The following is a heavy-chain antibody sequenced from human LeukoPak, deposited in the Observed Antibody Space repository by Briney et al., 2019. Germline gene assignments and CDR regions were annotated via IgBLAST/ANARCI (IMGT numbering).Heavy chain of an antibody. Sequence: KPGESLNISCQASGYTFNKYWIGWVRQMPGKGLEWMGIIYPGDSDSRYSPSSQGQVTISVDKSISTTYLQCSSLKASDTAMYYCARLFGNWSDGGVDHWGQGTLVAVSS. CDR3: ARLFGNWSDGGVDH. D-gene: IGHD1-1*01. V-gene: IGHV5-51*01. CDR2: IYPGDSDS. J-gene: IGHJ4*02. CDR1: GYTFNKYW.